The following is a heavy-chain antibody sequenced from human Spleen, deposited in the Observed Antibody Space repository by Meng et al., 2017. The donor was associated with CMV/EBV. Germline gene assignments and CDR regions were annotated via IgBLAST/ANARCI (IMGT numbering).Heavy chain of an antibody. J-gene: IGHJ6*02. D-gene: IGHD3-3*01. Sequence: LKISCAASGFTFSSYAMHWVRQAPGKGLEWVSYISFSSTTIYYADSVKGRFTISRDNAKKSLFLQMDSLRVDDTAVYYCARNIWSGRYGPGYYGMDVWGQGTTVTVSS. CDR2: ISFSSTTI. V-gene: IGHV3-48*03. CDR3: ARNIWSGRYGPGYYGMDV. CDR1: GFTFSSYA.